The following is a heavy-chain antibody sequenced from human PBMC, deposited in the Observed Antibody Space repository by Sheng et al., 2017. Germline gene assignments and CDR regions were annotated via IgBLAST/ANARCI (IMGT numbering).Heavy chain of an antibody. V-gene: IGHV4-39*07. CDR1: GGSISSSSYY. CDR3: ARDHKDIVVVNWFDP. D-gene: IGHD2-15*01. J-gene: IGHJ5*02. Sequence: QLQLQESGPGLVKPSETLSLTCTVSGGSISSSSYYWGWIRQPPGKGLEWIGSIYYSGSTYYNPSLKSRVTISVDTSKNQFSLKLSSVTAADTAVYYCARDHKDIVVVNWFDPWGQGTLVTVSS. CDR2: IYYSGST.